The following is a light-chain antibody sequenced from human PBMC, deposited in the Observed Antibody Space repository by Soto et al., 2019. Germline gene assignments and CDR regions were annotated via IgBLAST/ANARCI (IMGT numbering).Light chain of an antibody. V-gene: IGLV2-14*03. CDR2: DVN. CDR3: SSYRSGSTLV. Sequence: QSALTQPASVSGSPGQSITISCTGTSSDVGGSNYVSWYQQHPGKAPKVIIYDVNNRPSGISNRFSGSKSGNTASLTISGLQAEDEADYYCSSYRSGSTLVFGGGTKLTVL. J-gene: IGLJ2*01. CDR1: SSDVGGSNY.